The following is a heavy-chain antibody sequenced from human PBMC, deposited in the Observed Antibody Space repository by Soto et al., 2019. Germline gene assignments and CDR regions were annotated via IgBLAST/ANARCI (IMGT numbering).Heavy chain of an antibody. CDR3: AREGRRENAFDI. CDR1: GGSISSGDYY. Sequence: SETLSLTCTVSGGSISSGDYYWSWIRQPPGKGLEWIGYIYYSGSTYYNPSLKSRVTISVDTSKNQFSLKLSSVTAADTAVYYCAREGRRENAFDIWGQGTMVTVSS. CDR2: IYYSGST. J-gene: IGHJ3*02. V-gene: IGHV4-30-4*01.